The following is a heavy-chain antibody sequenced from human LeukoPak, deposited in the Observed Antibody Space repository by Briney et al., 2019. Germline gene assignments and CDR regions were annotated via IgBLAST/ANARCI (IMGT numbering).Heavy chain of an antibody. D-gene: IGHD1-26*01. CDR2: ISGSGGST. CDR3: ANGKAADY. J-gene: IGHJ4*02. V-gene: IGHV3-23*01. CDR1: GFTSSSYA. Sequence: AGGSLRLSCAASGFTSSSYAMSWFRKAPGKGLEWVSAISGSGGSTYYADSVKGRFTISRDNSKNTLYLQMNSLRAEDTAVYYCANGKAADYWGQGTLVTVSS.